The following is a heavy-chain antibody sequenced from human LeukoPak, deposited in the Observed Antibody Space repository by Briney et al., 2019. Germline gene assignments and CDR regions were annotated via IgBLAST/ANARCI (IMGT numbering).Heavy chain of an antibody. CDR3: ARGGTILVENYYYGMDV. J-gene: IGHJ6*02. V-gene: IGHV1-46*01. CDR1: GYTFTSYY. D-gene: IGHD3-3*01. CDR2: INPSGGST. Sequence: GASVKVSCKASGYTFTSYYMHWVRQAPGQGLEWMGIINPSGGSTSYAQKFQGRVTMTRDTSTSTVYMELSSLRSEDTAVYYCARGGTILVENYYYGMDVWGQGTTVTVSS.